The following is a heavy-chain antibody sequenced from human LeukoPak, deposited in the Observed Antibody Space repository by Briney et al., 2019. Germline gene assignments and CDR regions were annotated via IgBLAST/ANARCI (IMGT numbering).Heavy chain of an antibody. CDR3: ARVSPSYSGSYLDY. V-gene: IGHV3-7*01. J-gene: IGHJ4*02. CDR1: GFTFSSYW. CDR2: IKQDGSEK. D-gene: IGHD1-26*01. Sequence: PGGSLRLPCAASGFTFSSYWMSWVRQAPGKGLEWVANIKQDGSEKYYVDSVKGRFTISRDNAKNSLYLQMNSLRAEDTAVYYCARVSPSYSGSYLDYWGQGTLVTVSS.